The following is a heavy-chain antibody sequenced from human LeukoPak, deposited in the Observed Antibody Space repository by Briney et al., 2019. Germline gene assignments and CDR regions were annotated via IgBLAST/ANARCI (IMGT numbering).Heavy chain of an antibody. CDR2: ISGSGGST. V-gene: IGHV3-23*01. J-gene: IGHJ4*02. CDR3: AKDHSAAGTTFFDY. Sequence: GRSLRLSCAAAGFTFSSYAMSSVRQAPRKGLEWVTAISGSGGSTYYADSVKGRFTISRDNSKITLYLQMNSLRAEDTAVYYCAKDHSAAGTTFFDYWGQGTLVTVSS. D-gene: IGHD1-1*01. CDR1: GFTFSSYA.